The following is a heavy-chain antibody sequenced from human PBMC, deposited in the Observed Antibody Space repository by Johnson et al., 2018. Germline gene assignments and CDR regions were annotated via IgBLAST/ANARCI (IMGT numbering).Heavy chain of an antibody. CDR1: GFTVSSNY. CDR2: ISSSGSTI. CDR3: AKDGRLLRYFDWAFIFQH. D-gene: IGHD3-9*01. J-gene: IGHJ1*01. V-gene: IGHV3-11*04. Sequence: VQLVESGGGLIQPGGSLRLSCAASGFTVSSNYMSWVRQAPGKGLEWVSYISSSGSTIYYADSVKGRFTISRDNAKNSLYLQMNSLRAEDTAGYYCAKDGRLLRYFDWAFIFQHWGQGTLVTVSS.